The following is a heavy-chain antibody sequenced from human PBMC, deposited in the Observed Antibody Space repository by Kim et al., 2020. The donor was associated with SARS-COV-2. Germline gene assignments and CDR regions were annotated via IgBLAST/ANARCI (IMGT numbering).Heavy chain of an antibody. Sequence: SETLSLTCTVSGGSISSSNYHWGWIRQPPGKGLEWIGSIYYSGSTYYNSSLKSRVTISADMSKNQFSLTVSSVSAADTAVYYCARHPCYSDLFTTYFSGMDVWGQGTTVIVSS. D-gene: IGHD1-26*01. CDR3: ARHPCYSDLFTTYFSGMDV. CDR2: IYYSGST. V-gene: IGHV4-39*01. J-gene: IGHJ6*02. CDR1: GGSISSSNYH.